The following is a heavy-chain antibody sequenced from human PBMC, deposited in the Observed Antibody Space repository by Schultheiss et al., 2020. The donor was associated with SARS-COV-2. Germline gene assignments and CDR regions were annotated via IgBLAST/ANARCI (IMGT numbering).Heavy chain of an antibody. V-gene: IGHV4-34*01. CDR2: INHSGST. J-gene: IGHJ6*03. Sequence: SETLSLTCAVYGGSFSAYYWTWIRQSPGKGLEWIGEINHSGSTNYNPSLKSRVTISVDTSKNQFSLKLSSVTAADTAVYYCARGSSWSILLNYYMDVWGKGTTVTVSS. CDR1: GGSFSAYY. D-gene: IGHD6-6*01. CDR3: ARGSSWSILLNYYMDV.